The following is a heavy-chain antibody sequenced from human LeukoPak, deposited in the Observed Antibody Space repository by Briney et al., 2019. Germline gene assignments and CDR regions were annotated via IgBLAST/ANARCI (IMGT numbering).Heavy chain of an antibody. CDR3: VKGLLRYFDWSPGGY. V-gene: IGHV3-23*01. CDR2: ITGSGGNT. CDR1: GFIFSSYS. J-gene: IGHJ4*02. D-gene: IGHD3-9*01. Sequence: GGSLRLSCAASGFIFSSYSMSWVRQAPGKGLEWVSVITGSGGNTYYADSVKGRFTISRDNSKNTLYLQMSSLRAEDTAVYYCVKGLLRYFDWSPGGYWGQGTLVTVSS.